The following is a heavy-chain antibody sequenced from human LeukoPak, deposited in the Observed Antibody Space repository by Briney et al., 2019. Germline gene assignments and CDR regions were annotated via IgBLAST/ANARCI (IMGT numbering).Heavy chain of an antibody. D-gene: IGHD1-26*01. J-gene: IGHJ4*02. Sequence: SETLSLTCFVSGDSITSRSFYWGWIRQPPGKNLEWIGNVYYSGRTSYNPSLKTRVTISVDTSRDHFSLKLTSVTAADTAVYYCARRGNGSFYYFDDWGQGTLVTVSS. CDR3: ARRGNGSFYYFDD. CDR2: VYYSGRT. CDR1: GDSITSRSFY. V-gene: IGHV4-39*02.